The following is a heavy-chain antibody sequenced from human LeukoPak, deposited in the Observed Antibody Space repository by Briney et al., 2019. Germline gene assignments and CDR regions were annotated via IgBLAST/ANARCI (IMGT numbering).Heavy chain of an antibody. J-gene: IGHJ4*02. V-gene: IGHV3-23*01. D-gene: IGHD4-17*01. CDR3: AKNPDYGDYVSYPHFDY. CDR1: GFTFSSYA. Sequence: PGGSLRLSCAASGFTFSSYAMSWVRQAPGKGLEWVSAISGSGGSTYYADSVKGRFTISRDNSKNTLYLQMNGLRAEDTAVYYCAKNPDYGDYVSYPHFDYWGQGTLVTVSS. CDR2: ISGSGGST.